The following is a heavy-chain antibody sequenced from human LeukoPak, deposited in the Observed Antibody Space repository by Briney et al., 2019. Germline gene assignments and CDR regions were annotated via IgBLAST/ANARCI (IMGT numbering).Heavy chain of an antibody. V-gene: IGHV3-21*01. Sequence: GGSLRLSCAASGFTFSSDSMNWVRQAPGKGLKWVSSISSSSSYIYYADSVKGRFTISRDNAKNSLYLQMNSLRAEDTAVYYCARGSGSTSWDYWGQGTLVTVSS. J-gene: IGHJ4*02. CDR3: ARGSGSTSWDY. CDR2: ISSSSSYI. CDR1: GFTFSSDS. D-gene: IGHD2-2*01.